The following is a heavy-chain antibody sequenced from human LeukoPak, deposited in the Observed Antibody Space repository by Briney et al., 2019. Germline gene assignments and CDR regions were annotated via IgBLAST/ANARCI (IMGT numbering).Heavy chain of an antibody. CDR2: ICYSGST. D-gene: IGHD2-21*02. CDR3: ASGGDRGWYFDL. Sequence: PSETLSLTCAVSGGSISNSNYYWSWIRQPPGKGLEWIGYICYSGSTNYNPSLKSRVTISVDTSKNQFSLKLSSVTAADTAVYYCASGGDRGWYFDLWGRGTLVTVSS. CDR1: GGSISNSNYY. J-gene: IGHJ2*01. V-gene: IGHV4-61*05.